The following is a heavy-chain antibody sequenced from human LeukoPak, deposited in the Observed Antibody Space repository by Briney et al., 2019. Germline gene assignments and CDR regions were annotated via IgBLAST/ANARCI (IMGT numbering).Heavy chain of an antibody. J-gene: IGHJ3*02. CDR1: GYSFTSYR. CDR3: ARPEQWLESAFDI. Sequence: GESLKISCKGSGYSFTSYRIGWVRQMPGKGLEWMGIIYPGDSDTRYSPSFQGQVTISADRSISTAYLQWSSLKASDTAMYYCARPEQWLESAFDIWGQGTMVTVSS. V-gene: IGHV5-51*01. D-gene: IGHD6-19*01. CDR2: IYPGDSDT.